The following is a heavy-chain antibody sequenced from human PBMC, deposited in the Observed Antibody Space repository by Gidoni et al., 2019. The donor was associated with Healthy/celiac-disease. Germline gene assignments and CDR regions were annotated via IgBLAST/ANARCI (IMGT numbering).Heavy chain of an antibody. D-gene: IGHD2-21*02. CDR1: GGTFSSYA. CDR3: VSSAGDSEGY. CDR2: IIPILGIA. J-gene: IGHJ4*02. V-gene: IGHV1-69*04. Sequence: QVQLVQSGAEVKKPGSSVTVSCKASGGTFSSYAISWVRQAPGQGLEWMGRIIPILGIANYAQKFQGRVTITADKSTSTAYMELSSLRSEDTAVYYCVSSAGDSEGYWGQGTLVTVSS.